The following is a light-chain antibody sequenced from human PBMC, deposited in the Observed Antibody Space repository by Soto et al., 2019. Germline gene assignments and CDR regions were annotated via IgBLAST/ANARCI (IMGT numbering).Light chain of an antibody. V-gene: IGKV3-20*01. J-gene: IGKJ4*01. Sequence: EVVLTQSPDTLSLSPGETATLSCRASQSLRATYVAWYQQRPGQAPRLLIYGASFRATAIPDRFSGSGSGTDFTLTISRLEPEDFALYYCQQYGNSPLTFGGGTKVDI. CDR2: GAS. CDR1: QSLRATY. CDR3: QQYGNSPLT.